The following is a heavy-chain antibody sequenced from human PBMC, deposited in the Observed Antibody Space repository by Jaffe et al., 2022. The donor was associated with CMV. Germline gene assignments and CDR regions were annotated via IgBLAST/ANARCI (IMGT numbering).Heavy chain of an antibody. CDR1: GGSISSYY. CDR2: IYYSGST. J-gene: IGHJ4*02. CDR3: ARGTGTVWFGELVLRDFDY. D-gene: IGHD3-10*01. V-gene: IGHV4-59*01. Sequence: QVQLQESGPGLVKPSETLSLTCTVSGGSISSYYWSWIRQPPGKGLEWIGYIYYSGSTNYNPSLKSRVTISVDTSKNQFSLKLSSVTAADTAVYYCARGTGTVWFGELVLRDFDYWGQGTLVTVSS.